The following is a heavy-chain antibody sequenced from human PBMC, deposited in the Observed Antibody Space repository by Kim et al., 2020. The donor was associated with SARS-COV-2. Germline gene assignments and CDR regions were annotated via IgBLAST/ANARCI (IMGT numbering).Heavy chain of an antibody. D-gene: IGHD5-12*01. Sequence: NYNPAPKSRVTMSVDTSQNQFSLKLTSVTAADTAVYYCARDSGGGYGWFDPWGQGTLVTVSS. CDR3: ARDSGGGYGWFDP. J-gene: IGHJ5*02. V-gene: IGHV4-4*07.